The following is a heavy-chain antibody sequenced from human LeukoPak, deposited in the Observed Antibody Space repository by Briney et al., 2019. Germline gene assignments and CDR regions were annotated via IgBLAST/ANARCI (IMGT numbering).Heavy chain of an antibody. CDR3: AKSRLNGQDFDY. CDR1: GFTFDDYA. D-gene: IGHD1-1*01. CDR2: ISWNSGSI. Sequence: GRSLRLSCAASGFTFDDYAMHWVRQAPGKGLEWVSGISWNSGSIGYADSAKGRFTISRDNAKNSLYLQMNSLRAEDTALYYCAKSRLNGQDFDYWGQGTLVTVSS. V-gene: IGHV3-9*01. J-gene: IGHJ4*02.